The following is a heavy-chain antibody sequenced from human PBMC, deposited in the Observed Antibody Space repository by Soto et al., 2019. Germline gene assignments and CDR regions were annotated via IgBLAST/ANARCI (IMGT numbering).Heavy chain of an antibody. D-gene: IGHD3-9*01. CDR3: ARHTYDILTGYPLDAFDI. CDR1: GYSFTSYW. V-gene: IGHV5-51*01. CDR2: IYPGDSDT. Sequence: GESLKISCKGSGYSFTSYWIGWVRQMPGKGLEWMGIIYPGDSDTRYSPSFQGQVTISADKSISTAYLQWSSLKASDTAMYYCARHTYDILTGYPLDAFDIWGQGTMVTVSS. J-gene: IGHJ3*02.